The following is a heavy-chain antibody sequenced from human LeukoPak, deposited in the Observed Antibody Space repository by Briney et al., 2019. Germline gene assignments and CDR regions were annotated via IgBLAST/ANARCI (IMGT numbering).Heavy chain of an antibody. CDR3: ASTGRYFDPGYYYYMDV. J-gene: IGHJ6*03. V-gene: IGHV4-59*08. CDR1: GVSISSYY. Sequence: SETLSLTCTVSGVSISSYYWSWIRQPPGKGLEWIGYIYYSGSTNYNPSLKSRVTISVDTSKNQFSLKLNSVTVADTAVYYCASTGRYFDPGYYYYMDVWGKGTTVTVSS. D-gene: IGHD3-9*01. CDR2: IYYSGST.